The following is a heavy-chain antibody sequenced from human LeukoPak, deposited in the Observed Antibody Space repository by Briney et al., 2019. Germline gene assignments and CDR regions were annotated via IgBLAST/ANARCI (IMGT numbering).Heavy chain of an antibody. CDR2: IYHSGST. V-gene: IGHV4-30-2*01. Sequence: SETLSLTCTVSGGSISSGGYYWSWIRQPPGKGLEWIGYIYHSGSTYYNPSLKSRVTISVDTSKNQFSLKLSSVTAADTAVYYCARRPRLWFGEGFDYWGQGALVTVSS. J-gene: IGHJ4*02. CDR3: ARRPRLWFGEGFDY. D-gene: IGHD3-10*01. CDR1: GGSISSGGYY.